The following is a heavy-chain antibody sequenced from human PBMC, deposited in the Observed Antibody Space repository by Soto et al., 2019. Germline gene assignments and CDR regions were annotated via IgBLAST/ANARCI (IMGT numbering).Heavy chain of an antibody. CDR2: ITDTGGDT. CDR1: GFTFSSYA. Sequence: DVQLLESGGGLVQPGGSLRLSCAASGFTFSSYAMSWVRQAPGKGLEWVATITDTGGDTKYADSVRGRFTMSRDNSKKTLYLQRHSLRVEDSALYYCARGSPGSYPGSRIFDFWGRGTLVTVSS. J-gene: IGHJ4*02. CDR3: ARGSPGSYPGSRIFDF. V-gene: IGHV3-23*01. D-gene: IGHD3-10*01.